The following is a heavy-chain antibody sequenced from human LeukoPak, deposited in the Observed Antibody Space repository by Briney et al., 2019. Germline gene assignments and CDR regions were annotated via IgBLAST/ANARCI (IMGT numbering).Heavy chain of an antibody. CDR2: IYTSGST. CDR1: GGSISSYY. J-gene: IGHJ3*02. D-gene: IGHD3-22*01. CDR3: AREGNYYDSSGYLAHGAFDI. Sequence: SETLSLTCTVSGGSISSYYWSWIRQPAGKGLEWIGRIYTSGSTNYNPSLKSRVTMSVDTSKNQFSLKLSSVTAADTAVYYCAREGNYYDSSGYLAHGAFDIWGQGTMVAVSS. V-gene: IGHV4-4*07.